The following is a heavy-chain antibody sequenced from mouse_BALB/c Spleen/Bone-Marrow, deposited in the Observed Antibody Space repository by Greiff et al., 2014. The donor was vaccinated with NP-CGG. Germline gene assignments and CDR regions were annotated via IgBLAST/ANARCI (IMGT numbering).Heavy chain of an antibody. V-gene: IGHV3-8*02. D-gene: IGHD2-1*01. Sequence: EVKLVESGPSVVKPSQTLSLTCSVTGDSITSGFWNWIRKFPGNKLEYMGYISYSGTTYYNPSLKSRISFTRDTSKNQYYLQLISGTTEDTATYFCARWDFGNHYARDYGGQGTSVTVSS. CDR3: ARWDFGNHYARDY. CDR1: GDSITSGF. J-gene: IGHJ4*01. CDR2: ISYSGTT.